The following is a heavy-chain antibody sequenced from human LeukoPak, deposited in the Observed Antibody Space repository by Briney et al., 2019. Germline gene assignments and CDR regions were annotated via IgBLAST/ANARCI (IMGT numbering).Heavy chain of an antibody. J-gene: IGHJ4*02. Sequence: GGSLRLSCAASGLSVSINYMSWVRQAPGKGGEWVSVIYSGGTTDYVDSGKGRFTISRDNSKNTLFLQMNSLGAEDTAVYYGARVPGAYGSGTYYVWGQGTRVTVSS. CDR1: GLSVSINY. V-gene: IGHV3-53*01. CDR2: IYSGGTT. CDR3: ARVPGAYGSGTYYV. D-gene: IGHD3-10*01.